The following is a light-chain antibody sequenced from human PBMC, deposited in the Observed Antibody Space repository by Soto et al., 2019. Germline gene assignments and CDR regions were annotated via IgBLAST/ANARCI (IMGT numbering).Light chain of an antibody. V-gene: IGKV1-5*01. CDR1: QSVSRW. J-gene: IGKJ1*01. CDR2: EAS. Sequence: DIQMTQSPSTLSASVGDTVTITCRASQSVSRWLNWYQQKPGKAPRLLIYEASNLESGVPMRFSGSGSGTKFVLTITNLQPTDSATYYCQQFNSKVWTFGQGTRVEI. CDR3: QQFNSKVWT.